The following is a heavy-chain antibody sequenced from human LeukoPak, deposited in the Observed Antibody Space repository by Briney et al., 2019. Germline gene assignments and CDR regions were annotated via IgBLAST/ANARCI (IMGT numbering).Heavy chain of an antibody. J-gene: IGHJ5*02. CDR1: GGSISSGGYY. CDR3: ARFSPSIAARKDWFDP. Sequence: SETLSFTCTVSGGSISSGGYYWSWIRQHPGKGLEWIGYIYYSGSTYYNPSLKSRVTISVDTSKNQFSLKLSSVTAADTAVYYCARFSPSIAARKDWFDPWGQGTLVTVSS. D-gene: IGHD6-6*01. V-gene: IGHV4-31*03. CDR2: IYYSGST.